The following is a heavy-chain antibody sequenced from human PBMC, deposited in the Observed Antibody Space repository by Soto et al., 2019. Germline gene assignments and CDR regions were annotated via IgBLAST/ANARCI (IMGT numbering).Heavy chain of an antibody. CDR1: GFTFSSYG. V-gene: IGHV3-30*18. J-gene: IGHJ3*02. CDR2: ISYDGSNK. CDR3: AKDLTMIPGGAFDI. Sequence: PVGSLRLSCAASGFTFSSYGMHWVRQAPGKGLEWVAVISYDGSNKYYADSVKGRFTISRDNSKNTLYLQMNSLRAEDTAVYYCAKDLTMIPGGAFDIWGQGTMVTVSS. D-gene: IGHD3-22*01.